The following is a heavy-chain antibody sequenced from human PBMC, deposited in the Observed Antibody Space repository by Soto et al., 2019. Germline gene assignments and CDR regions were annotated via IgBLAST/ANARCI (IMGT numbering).Heavy chain of an antibody. CDR2: IIPIFGTA. V-gene: IGHV1-69*06. Sequence: QVQLVQSGAEVKKPGSSVKVSCKASGGTFSSSAISWVRQAPGQGLEWMGGIIPIFGTANYAPKFQGRVTITADKATSTAYMELSSLRSEDTAVYYCARDRPDNNHYYHRFDPWGQGTLVTVSS. CDR3: ARDRPDNNHYYHRFDP. J-gene: IGHJ5*02. CDR1: GGTFSSSA. D-gene: IGHD3-22*01.